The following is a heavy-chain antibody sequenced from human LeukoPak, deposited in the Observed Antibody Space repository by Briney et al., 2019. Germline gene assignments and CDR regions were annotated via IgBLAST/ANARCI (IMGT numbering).Heavy chain of an antibody. CDR1: GYSFTSYW. V-gene: IGHV5-51*01. J-gene: IGHJ4*02. CDR3: ARTPRYCSSTSCYFSDY. Sequence: GESLKISCKGSGYSFTSYWIGWVRQMPGKGLEWMGIIYPGDSDTRYSPSFQGQVTISADKSISTAYLRWSSLKASDTAMYYCARTPRYCSSTSCYFSDYWGQGTLVTVSS. D-gene: IGHD2-2*01. CDR2: IYPGDSDT.